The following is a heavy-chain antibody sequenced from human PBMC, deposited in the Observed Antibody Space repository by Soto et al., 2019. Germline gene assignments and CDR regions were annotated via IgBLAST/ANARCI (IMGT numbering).Heavy chain of an antibody. D-gene: IGHD2-2*01. CDR2: IYYSGST. Sequence: SETLSLTCTVSGGSISSYYWSWIRQPPGKGLEWIGYIYYSGSTNYNPSLKSRVTISVDTSKNQFSLKLSSVTAADTAVYYCARIELSQLSQSFDYWGQGTLVTVSS. V-gene: IGHV4-59*01. CDR3: ARIELSQLSQSFDY. J-gene: IGHJ4*02. CDR1: GGSISSYY.